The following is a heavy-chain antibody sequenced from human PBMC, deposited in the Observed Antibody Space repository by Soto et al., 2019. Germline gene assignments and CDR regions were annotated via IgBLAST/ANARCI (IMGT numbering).Heavy chain of an antibody. Sequence: QVQLQESGPGLVKPSETLSLTCTVSGGSISSYYWSWIRQPPGKGLEWIGYIYYSGSTNYNPSLKSRVTISEATSKTLSSLKRGSVTAGDTAVYYWARAGILFEGGMDALDIGAQGTMFPVSS. D-gene: IGHD3-16*01. CDR2: IYYSGST. J-gene: IGHJ3*02. CDR3: ARAGILFEGGMDALDI. V-gene: IGHV4-59*01. CDR1: GGSISSYY.